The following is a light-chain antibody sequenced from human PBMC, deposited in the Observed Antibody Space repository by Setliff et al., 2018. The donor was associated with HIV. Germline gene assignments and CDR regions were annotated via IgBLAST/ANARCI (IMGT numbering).Light chain of an antibody. CDR1: SNDVGRYDL. J-gene: IGLJ1*01. CDR3: CSNTGSNTFV. CDR2: QAI. Sequence: QSALTQPASVSGSPGQSITISCTGTSNDVGRYDLVSWYQQHPARAPKLMIYQAIKRPSGVSNRFFGSKSGNTASLTISGLQAEDEADYYCCSNTGSNTFVFGSGTKVTVL. V-gene: IGLV2-23*02.